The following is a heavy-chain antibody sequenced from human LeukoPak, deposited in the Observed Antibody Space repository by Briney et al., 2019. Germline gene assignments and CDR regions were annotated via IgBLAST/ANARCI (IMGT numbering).Heavy chain of an antibody. D-gene: IGHD4-17*01. Sequence: GGSLRLSCAASGFTFSSYGMHWVRQAPGKGLEWAAFIRYDGSNKYYADSVKGRFTISRDNSKNTLYLQMNSLRPEDTAVYYCAKDDVTTDFDYWGQGTLVTVSS. CDR2: IRYDGSNK. V-gene: IGHV3-30*02. CDR3: AKDDVTTDFDY. CDR1: GFTFSSYG. J-gene: IGHJ4*02.